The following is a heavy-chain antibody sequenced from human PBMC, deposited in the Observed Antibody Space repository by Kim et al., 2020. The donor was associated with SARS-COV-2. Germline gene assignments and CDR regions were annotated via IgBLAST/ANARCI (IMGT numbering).Heavy chain of an antibody. J-gene: IGHJ5*02. D-gene: IGHD2-15*01. Sequence: SETLSLTCTVSGGSISSSSYYWGWIRQPPGKGLEWIGSIYYSGSTYYNPSLKSRVTISVDTSKNQFSLKLSSVTAADTAVYYCARDGIVVVVAARDNWFDPWGQGTLVTVSS. CDR2: IYYSGST. CDR1: GGSISSSSYY. CDR3: ARDGIVVVVAARDNWFDP. V-gene: IGHV4-39*02.